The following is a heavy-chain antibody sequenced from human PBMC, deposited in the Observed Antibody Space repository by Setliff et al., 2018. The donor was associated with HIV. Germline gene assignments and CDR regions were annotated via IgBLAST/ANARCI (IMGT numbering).Heavy chain of an antibody. D-gene: IGHD6-19*01. CDR1: GFIFSNYA. CDR3: VRDGSLAGLYFHYMDV. J-gene: IGHJ6*03. Sequence: PGGSLRLSCAGSGFIFSNYAMYWVRQAPGKGLEWVSGISWNADFTAYAESTKGRFTMSRDNARKSLYLQMNSLTTEDTALYYCVRDGSLAGLYFHYMDVWGKGTTVTVSS. CDR2: ISWNADFT. V-gene: IGHV3-9*01.